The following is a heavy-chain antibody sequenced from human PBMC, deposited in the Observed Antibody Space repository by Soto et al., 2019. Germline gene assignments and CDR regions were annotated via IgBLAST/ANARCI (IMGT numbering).Heavy chain of an antibody. CDR2: ISYDGSNK. CDR3: ARAVAGQYYYGMDV. V-gene: IGHV3-30-3*01. Sequence: QVQLVESGGGVVQPGRSLRLSCAASGFTFSSYAMHWVRQAPGKGLEWVAVISYDGSNKYYADSVKGRFTISRDNSKNTLYLQMNSLRAEDTAVYYCARAVAGQYYYGMDVWGQGTTVNVSS. D-gene: IGHD6-19*01. J-gene: IGHJ6*02. CDR1: GFTFSSYA.